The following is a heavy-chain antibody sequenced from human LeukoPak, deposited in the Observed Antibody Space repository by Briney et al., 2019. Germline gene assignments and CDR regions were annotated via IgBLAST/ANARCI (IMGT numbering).Heavy chain of an antibody. J-gene: IGHJ4*02. CDR1: GFTFSSYG. D-gene: IGHD6-13*01. Sequence: QRGRSLRLSCAASGFTFSSYGMHWVRPAPGKGLEWVAIIWYDGSNKYYADSVKGRFTISRDNSKNTLYLQMNSLRAEDTAVYYCARDAVYSSSWQYYWGQGTLVTVSS. CDR3: ARDAVYSSSWQYY. V-gene: IGHV3-33*01. CDR2: IWYDGSNK.